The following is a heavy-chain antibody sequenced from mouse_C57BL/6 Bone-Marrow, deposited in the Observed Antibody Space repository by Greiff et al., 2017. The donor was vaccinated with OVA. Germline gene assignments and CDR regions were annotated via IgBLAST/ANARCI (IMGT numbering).Heavy chain of an antibody. V-gene: IGHV1-76*01. CDR2: IYPGSGNT. CDR1: GYTFTDYY. D-gene: IGHD3-2*02. CDR3: ARKETAQATFWFAY. Sequence: VQLQQSGAELVRPGASVKLSCKASGYTFTDYYINWLKQRPGQGLEWIARIYPGSGNTYYNEKFKGKATLTAEKSSSTAYMQLSSLTSEDSAVYFCARKETAQATFWFAYWGQGTLVTVSA. J-gene: IGHJ3*01.